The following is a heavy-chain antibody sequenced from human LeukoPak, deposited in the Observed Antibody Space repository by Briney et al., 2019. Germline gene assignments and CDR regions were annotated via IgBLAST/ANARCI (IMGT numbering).Heavy chain of an antibody. J-gene: IGHJ5*02. CDR1: GGSISSYL. CDR3: ARDRSESGGYDWFDP. Sequence: SETLSLTCTVSGGSISSYLWSWIRQSAGKGLEWIGRIYTSGSTNYNPSLKSRVTMSVDTSKNQFSLNLSSVTAADTAVYYCARDRSESGGYDWFDPWGQGTLVTVSS. V-gene: IGHV4-4*07. D-gene: IGHD1-26*01. CDR2: IYTSGST.